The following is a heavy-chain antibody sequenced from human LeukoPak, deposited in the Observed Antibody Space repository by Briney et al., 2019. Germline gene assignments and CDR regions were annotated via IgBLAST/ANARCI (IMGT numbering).Heavy chain of an antibody. CDR3: ARDVAAHGSHNWFDP. J-gene: IGHJ5*02. Sequence: ASVKVSCKSSRYTFTDYYIHWVRQAPGQGLEWMGWIMPDSGATNYAQKFQGRVTMTRDTSVSTAYLELSSPTSDDTAVYFCARDVAAHGSHNWFDPWGQGTLVTVSS. CDR1: RYTFTDYY. V-gene: IGHV1-2*02. D-gene: IGHD6-13*01. CDR2: IMPDSGAT.